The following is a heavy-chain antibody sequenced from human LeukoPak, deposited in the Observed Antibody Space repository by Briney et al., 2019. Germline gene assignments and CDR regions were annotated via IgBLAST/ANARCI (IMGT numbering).Heavy chain of an antibody. CDR1: GGTFISYA. CDR3: ARSRGYDSRDWFDP. Sequence: SVKVSCKASGGTFISYAISWVRQAPGQGLEWMGGIIPIFGTANYAQKFQGRVTITADESTSTAYMELSSLRSEDTAVYYCARSRGYDSRDWFDPWGQGTLVTVSS. D-gene: IGHD3-3*01. V-gene: IGHV1-69*13. CDR2: IIPIFGTA. J-gene: IGHJ5*02.